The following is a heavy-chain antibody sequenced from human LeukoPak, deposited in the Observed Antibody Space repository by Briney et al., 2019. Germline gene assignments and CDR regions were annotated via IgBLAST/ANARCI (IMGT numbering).Heavy chain of an antibody. D-gene: IGHD3-22*01. J-gene: IGHJ4*02. Sequence: SETLSLTCTVPGGSISGYSWNWLRQTPGKGLEWIGYIYYSGNTNYNPSLKSRVTISVDTTNNQFSLRLTSVTAADTAMYYCARGSNYDSSGYYHDHWGQGTLVTVSS. CDR2: IYYSGNT. V-gene: IGHV4-59*01. CDR1: GGSISGYS. CDR3: ARGSNYDSSGYYHDH.